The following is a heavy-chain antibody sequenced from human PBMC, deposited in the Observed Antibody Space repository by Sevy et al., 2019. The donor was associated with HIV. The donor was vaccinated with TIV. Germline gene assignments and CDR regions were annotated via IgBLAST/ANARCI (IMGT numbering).Heavy chain of an antibody. CDR3: TGDDVLRDYYYGMDV. Sequence: KQSQTLSLTCAIYGDSVSTNSAAWNWIRQSPSRGLEWLGRTYYRSKWYNDYAESLISRITINPDTSKNQISLRLDSVTPEDTAVYYCTGDDVLRDYYYGMDVWGQGTTVTVSS. CDR2: TYYRSKWYN. V-gene: IGHV6-1*01. CDR1: GDSVSTNSAA. J-gene: IGHJ6*02.